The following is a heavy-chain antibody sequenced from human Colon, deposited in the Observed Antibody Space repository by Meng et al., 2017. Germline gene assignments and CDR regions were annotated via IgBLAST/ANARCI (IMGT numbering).Heavy chain of an antibody. J-gene: IGHJ4*02. CDR2: GST. V-gene: IGHV4-61*01. CDR1: GASVSDTNYA. D-gene: IGHD7-27*01. Sequence: QVPLEESGPGRVRLSGPRSLPRTVSGASVSDTNYAWSWIRQPPGKGLEWIGYGSTHHNPSLKSRVTISVDTSKNQFSLTLNSVTAADTAVYYCARDNWGSLDYWGQGTLVTVSS. CDR3: ARDNWGSLDY.